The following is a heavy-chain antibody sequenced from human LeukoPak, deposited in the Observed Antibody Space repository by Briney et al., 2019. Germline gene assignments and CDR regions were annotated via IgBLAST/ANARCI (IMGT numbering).Heavy chain of an antibody. CDR3: ATCGGDCSTYWYFAL. CDR1: GGSISSGGYY. V-gene: IGHV4-31*03. CDR2: IYYSGST. D-gene: IGHD2-21*02. Sequence: SETLSLTCTVSGGSISSGGYYWTWIRQHPGKGLEWIGYIYYSGSTYYNPSLKSRVTISVDTSKNQFSLKLSSVTAAGTAVYYCATCGGDCSTYWYFALWGRGTLVTVSS. J-gene: IGHJ2*01.